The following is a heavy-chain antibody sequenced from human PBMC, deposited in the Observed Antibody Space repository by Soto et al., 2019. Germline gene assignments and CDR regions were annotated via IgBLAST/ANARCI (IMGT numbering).Heavy chain of an antibody. D-gene: IGHD7-27*01. Sequence: GGSLRLSCAAPGFTFSSYWMSWVRQAPGKGLEWVANIKQDGSEKYYVDSVKGRFTISRDNAKNSLYLQMNSLRAEDTAVYYCARVINWGGAFDIWGQGTMVTVSS. CDR2: IKQDGSEK. V-gene: IGHV3-7*03. CDR3: ARVINWGGAFDI. CDR1: GFTFSSYW. J-gene: IGHJ3*02.